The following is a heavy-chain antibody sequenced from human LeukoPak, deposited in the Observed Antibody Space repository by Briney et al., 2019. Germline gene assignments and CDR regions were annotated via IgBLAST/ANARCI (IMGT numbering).Heavy chain of an antibody. J-gene: IGHJ4*02. V-gene: IGHV1-2*02. CDR1: GYTFTGYY. D-gene: IGHD3-10*01. CDR3: ARALGGWFGELSSEFDY. CDR2: INPNSGGT. Sequence: ASVKVSCKASGYTFTGYYMHWVRQAPGQGLEWMGWINPNSGGTNYAQKFQGRVTMTRDTSINTAYMELSRLRSDDTAVYYCARALGGWFGELSSEFDYWGQGTLVTVSS.